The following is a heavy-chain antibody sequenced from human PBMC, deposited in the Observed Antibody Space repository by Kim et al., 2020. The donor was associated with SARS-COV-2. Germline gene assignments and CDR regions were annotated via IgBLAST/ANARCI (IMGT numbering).Heavy chain of an antibody. D-gene: IGHD3-3*01. CDR3: ARGESYDFWSGYLTLYYYYYGMDV. CDR1: GDSVSSNSAA. V-gene: IGHV6-1*01. Sequence: SQTLSLTCAISGDSVSSNSAAWNWIRQSPSRGLEWLGRTYYRSKWYNDYAVSVKSRITINPDTSKNQFSLQLNSVTPEDTAVYYCARGESYDFWSGYLTLYYYYYGMDVWGQGTTVTVSS. CDR2: TYYRSKWYN. J-gene: IGHJ6*02.